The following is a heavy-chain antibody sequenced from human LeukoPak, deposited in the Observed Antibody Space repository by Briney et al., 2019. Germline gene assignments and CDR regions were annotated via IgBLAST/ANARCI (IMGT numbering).Heavy chain of an antibody. CDR3: ARNRVKYSSSWSSFDY. J-gene: IGHJ4*02. Sequence: GGSLRLSCGASGFTFSSYAMHWVRQAPGKGLEWVAVISYDGSNKYYADSVKGRFTISRDNSKNTLYLQMNSLRAEDTAVYYCARNRVKYSSSWSSFDYWGQGTLVTVSS. CDR2: ISYDGSNK. D-gene: IGHD6-13*01. CDR1: GFTFSSYA. V-gene: IGHV3-30*04.